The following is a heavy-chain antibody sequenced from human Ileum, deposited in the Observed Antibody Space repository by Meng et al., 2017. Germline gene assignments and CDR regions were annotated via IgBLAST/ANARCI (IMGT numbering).Heavy chain of an antibody. CDR3: ARGGGRYGPDFDY. CDR1: GGSFSGYY. Sequence: QVQLQQWGAGLLKPSESLSRTCAVYGGSFSGYYWSWIRQPPGKGLEWIGEINHSGSTNYNPSLKSRVTISVDTSKNQFSLKLSSVTAADTAVYYCARGGGRYGPDFDYWGQGTLVTVSS. D-gene: IGHD3-16*01. V-gene: IGHV4-34*01. J-gene: IGHJ4*02. CDR2: INHSGST.